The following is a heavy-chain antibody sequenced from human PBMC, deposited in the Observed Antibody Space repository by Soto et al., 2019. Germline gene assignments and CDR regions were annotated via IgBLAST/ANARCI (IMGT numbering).Heavy chain of an antibody. V-gene: IGHV3-15*07. CDR3: TTGYSSGYYWDYYCYGIDV. CDR1: DFTFSNAW. J-gene: IGHJ6*01. CDR2: IKSKPDVGTT. D-gene: IGHD3-22*01. Sequence: GGSLRLSCAASDFTFSNAWINWVRQAPRKGLERVGRIKSKPDVGTTDYAAPVKGRFTISRDDSKNTLYLQMNSLKTEDIAVYYCTTGYSSGYYWDYYCYGIDVWGQRTTVPVSA.